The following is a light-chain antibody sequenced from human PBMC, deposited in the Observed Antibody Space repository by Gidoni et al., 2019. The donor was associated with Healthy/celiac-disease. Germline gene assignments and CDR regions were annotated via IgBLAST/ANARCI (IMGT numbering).Light chain of an antibody. CDR3: MQALQTPPFT. CDR1: QSLLHSNGYNY. CDR2: LGS. Sequence: DIVMTQSPLSLPVTPGEPASISCRSSQSLLHSNGYNYLDWYLQKPGQSPQLLIYLGSNRASGVPDRFSGSGSGTDFTLKISRVEAEDVGVYYCMQALQTPPFTFXPXTKVDIK. J-gene: IGKJ3*01. V-gene: IGKV2-28*01.